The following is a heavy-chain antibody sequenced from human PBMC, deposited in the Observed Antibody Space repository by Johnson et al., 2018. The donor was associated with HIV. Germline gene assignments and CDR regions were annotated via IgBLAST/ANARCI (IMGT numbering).Heavy chain of an antibody. CDR3: AGEGGGIAGGGAFDI. Sequence: QVQLVESGGGLVQHGGSLRLSCAASGFTFSTYGMHWVRQAPGKGLEWVAVIWYDGSNEHYADSVKGRFTISRDNSKNTLYLQMNSVRAEDTAVYYCAGEGGGIAGGGAFDIWGQGTMVTVSS. CDR2: IWYDGSNE. CDR1: GFTFSTYG. J-gene: IGHJ3*02. V-gene: IGHV3-33*01. D-gene: IGHD1-26*01.